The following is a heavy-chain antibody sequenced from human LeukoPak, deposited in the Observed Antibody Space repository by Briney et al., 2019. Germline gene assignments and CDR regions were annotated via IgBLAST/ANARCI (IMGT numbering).Heavy chain of an antibody. Sequence: SETLSLTCTVSGGSISSYYWSWIRQPPGKGLEWIGYIYYSGSTNYNPSLKSRVTISVDTSKNQFSLKLSSVTAADTAVYYCERELRFLEWLLSTGPSNAFDIWGQGTMVTVSS. J-gene: IGHJ3*02. V-gene: IGHV4-59*01. D-gene: IGHD3-3*01. CDR2: IYYSGST. CDR3: ERELRFLEWLLSTGPSNAFDI. CDR1: GGSISSYY.